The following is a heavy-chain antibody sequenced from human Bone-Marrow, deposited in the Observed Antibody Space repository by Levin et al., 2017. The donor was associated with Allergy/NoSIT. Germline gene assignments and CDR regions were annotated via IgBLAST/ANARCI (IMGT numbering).Heavy chain of an antibody. CDR3: ATGIYCHTTSCSSGYWYFDL. CDR1: GYLLTELS. Sequence: ASVKVSCSVTGYLLTELSIHWVRQAPGKGPEWMGGFNREEGKPLYTQTYRGRVTLTEDTSANTAYMELTSLNSADTPVYHCATGIYCHTTSCSSGYWYFDLWGRGTLVTVSS. D-gene: IGHD2/OR15-2a*01. CDR2: FNREEGKP. V-gene: IGHV1-24*01. J-gene: IGHJ2*01.